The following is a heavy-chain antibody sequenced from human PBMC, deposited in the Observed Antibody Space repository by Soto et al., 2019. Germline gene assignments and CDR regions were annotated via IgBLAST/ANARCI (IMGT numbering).Heavy chain of an antibody. CDR3: AREGWPLLQTGMDV. Sequence: GGSLRLSCAASGFTFRSYSMNWVRQAPGKGLEWVSYISSSNRTINYADSVKGRFIISRDNAKNSLYLQMHSLRDEDTAVYYCAREGWPLLQTGMDVWGRGTTVTVSS. V-gene: IGHV3-48*02. CDR2: ISSSNRTI. J-gene: IGHJ6*02. CDR1: GFTFRSYS. D-gene: IGHD2-15*01.